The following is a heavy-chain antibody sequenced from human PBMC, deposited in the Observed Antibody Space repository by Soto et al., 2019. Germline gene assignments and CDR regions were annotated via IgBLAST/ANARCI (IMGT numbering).Heavy chain of an antibody. J-gene: IGHJ6*02. CDR2: INPKSGGT. CDR1: GYSFTDYH. Sequence: GASVKVSCKASGYSFTDYHIHWVRQAPGQGLEWLGRINPKSGGTSTAQKFQGWVTMTTDTSISTASMELTRLTSDDTAIFYCARGDSTDCSNGVCSFFYNHDMDVWGQGTTVTVSS. D-gene: IGHD2-8*01. V-gene: IGHV1-2*04. CDR3: ARGDSTDCSNGVCSFFYNHDMDV.